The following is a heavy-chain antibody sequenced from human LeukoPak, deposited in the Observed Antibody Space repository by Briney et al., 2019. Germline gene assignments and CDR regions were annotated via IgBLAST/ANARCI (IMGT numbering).Heavy chain of an antibody. CDR1: GGSFSGYY. V-gene: IGHV4-34*01. CDR2: INHSGST. D-gene: IGHD3-10*01. Sequence: SETLSLTCAVYGGSFSGYYWSWIRQPPGKGLEWIGEINHSGSTNYNPSLKSRVTISVDTSKNQFSLKLSSVTAADTAVYYCAGSYYYSYYYYMDVWGKGTTVTISS. CDR3: AGSYYYSYYYYMDV. J-gene: IGHJ6*03.